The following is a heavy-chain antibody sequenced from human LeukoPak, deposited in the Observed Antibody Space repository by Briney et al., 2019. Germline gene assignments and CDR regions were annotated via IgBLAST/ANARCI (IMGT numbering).Heavy chain of an antibody. CDR2: INPSGGST. CDR1: GYTFTSYY. D-gene: IGHD3-10*01. V-gene: IGHV1-46*01. CDR3: ARGRPNPVDY. J-gene: IGHJ4*02. Sequence: ASVKVSCKASGYTFTSYYMHWVRQAPGQGLEWMGIINPSGGSTSYAQKFQGRVTMTRDTSISTAYMELSRLRSDDTAVYYCARGRPNPVDYWGQGTLVTVSS.